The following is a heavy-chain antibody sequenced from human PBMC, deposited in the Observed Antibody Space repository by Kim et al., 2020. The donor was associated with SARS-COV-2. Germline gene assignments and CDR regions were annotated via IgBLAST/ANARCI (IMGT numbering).Heavy chain of an antibody. Sequence: SETLSLTCTVSGASISSNGYFWAWVRQPPGKGLEWIGSVSYSGRTYYNPSLERRVTTSLDTSKTQFSLQLTSVTAADTAAYHCARLYAFYGSYTAYYFD. J-gene: IGHJ4*01. D-gene: IGHD3-10*01. CDR2: VSYSGRT. V-gene: IGHV4-39*01. CDR1: GASISSNGYF. CDR3: ARLYAFYGSYTAYYFD.